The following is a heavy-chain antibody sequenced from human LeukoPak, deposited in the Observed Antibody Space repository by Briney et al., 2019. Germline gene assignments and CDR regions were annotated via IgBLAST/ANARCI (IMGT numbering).Heavy chain of an antibody. CDR1: GFTFSSYW. CDR2: IKQDGSEK. D-gene: IGHD3-10*01. Sequence: PGGSLRLSCAASGFTFSSYWMSWVRQAPGKGLEWVANIKQDGSEKYYVDSVKGRFTISRANAKNSLYLQMNSLRAEDTAVYYCARERFGEFRISYYFDYWGQGTLVTVSS. CDR3: ARERFGEFRISYYFDY. J-gene: IGHJ4*02. V-gene: IGHV3-7*01.